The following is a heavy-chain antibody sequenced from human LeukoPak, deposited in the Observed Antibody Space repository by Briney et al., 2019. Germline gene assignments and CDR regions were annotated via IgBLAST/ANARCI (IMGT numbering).Heavy chain of an antibody. V-gene: IGHV4-34*01. J-gene: IGHJ3*02. CDR3: ASPFDCSGGSCYSRTDAFDI. CDR1: GGSFSGYY. CDR2: INHSGST. D-gene: IGHD2-15*01. Sequence: SETLSLTCAVYGGSFSGYYWSWIRQPPGKGLEWIGEINHSGSTNYNPSLKSRVTISVDTSKNQFSLKLSSVTAADTAVYYCASPFDCSGGSCYSRTDAFDIWGQGTIVTVSS.